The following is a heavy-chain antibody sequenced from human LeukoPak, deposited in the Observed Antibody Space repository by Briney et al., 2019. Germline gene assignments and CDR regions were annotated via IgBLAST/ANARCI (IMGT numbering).Heavy chain of an antibody. CDR1: GFTFSSYG. Sequence: GGSLRLSCAASGFTFSSYGMHWVRQAPGKGLEWVAFIRYDGSNKYYADSVKGRFTISRDNSKNTLYLQMNSLRAEDTAVYYCAKDGEAYDSSGYYYQDWGQGTLVTVSS. V-gene: IGHV3-30*02. J-gene: IGHJ1*01. CDR2: IRYDGSNK. D-gene: IGHD3-22*01. CDR3: AKDGEAYDSSGYYYQD.